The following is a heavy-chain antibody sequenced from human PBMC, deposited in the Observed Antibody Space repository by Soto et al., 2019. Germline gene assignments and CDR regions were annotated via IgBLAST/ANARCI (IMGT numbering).Heavy chain of an antibody. CDR2: INPSGGST. Sequence: ASVKVSCKASGYTFTSYYMHWVRQAPGQGLEWMGIINPSGGSTSYAQKFQGRVTMTRDTSTSTVYMELSSLRAEDTAVYYCASTTYYDFWRNPFAFDIWGQGTMVTVSS. J-gene: IGHJ3*02. CDR1: GYTFTSYY. CDR3: ASTTYYDFWRNPFAFDI. V-gene: IGHV1-46*01. D-gene: IGHD3-3*01.